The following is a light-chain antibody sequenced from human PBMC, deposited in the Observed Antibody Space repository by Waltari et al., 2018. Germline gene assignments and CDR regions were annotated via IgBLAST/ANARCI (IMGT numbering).Light chain of an antibody. V-gene: IGKV4-1*01. CDR1: HSVLSKSNNLNY. Sequence: IVMPQSPSSLAASLGAGATPTCQSSHSVLSKSNNLNYFGWYQQKKGQPPKLLIYWASTRAAGVPERFSGSGAGTDFTLTISSLQAEEVAVYYCQQYYSTPPTFGPGTQVDGK. CDR3: QQYYSTPPT. J-gene: IGKJ3*01. CDR2: WAS.